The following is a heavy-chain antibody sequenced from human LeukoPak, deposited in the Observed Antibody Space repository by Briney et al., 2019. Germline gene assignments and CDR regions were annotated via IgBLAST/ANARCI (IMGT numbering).Heavy chain of an antibody. D-gene: IGHD2-15*01. CDR1: GYNFTSYW. CDR3: ARSDSGGGARGIQY. J-gene: IGHJ1*01. CDR2: IYPGDSDT. V-gene: IGHV5-51*01. Sequence: GESLKISCKGSGYNFTSYWVGWVRQMPGKGLQCLGTIYPGDSDTRYSPSFQGQVTISVDKSVSTAYLQWSSLKASDTAMYYCARSDSGGGARGIQYWGQGTPVTVSS.